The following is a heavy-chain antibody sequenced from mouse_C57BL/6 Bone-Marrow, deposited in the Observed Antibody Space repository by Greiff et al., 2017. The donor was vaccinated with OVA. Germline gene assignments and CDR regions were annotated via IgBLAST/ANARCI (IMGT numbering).Heavy chain of an antibody. Sequence: EVMLVESGGDLVKPGGSLKLSCAASGFTFSSYGMSWVRQTPDKRLEWVANISSGGSYTYYPDSVKGRFNISRDNAKNTQNLQMSSLKSEDTAMYYCARHPSDGYSYSMDYWGQGTSVTVSS. D-gene: IGHD2-3*01. J-gene: IGHJ4*01. V-gene: IGHV5-6*01. CDR2: ISSGGSYT. CDR1: GFTFSSYG. CDR3: ARHPSDGYSYSMDY.